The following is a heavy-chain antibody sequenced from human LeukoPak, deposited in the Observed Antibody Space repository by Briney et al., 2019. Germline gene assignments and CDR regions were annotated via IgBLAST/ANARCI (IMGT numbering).Heavy chain of an antibody. CDR3: ATDSAITVGSYYFDY. CDR1: GCTLTELS. V-gene: IGHV1-24*01. Sequence: ASVKVSCKVSGCTLTELSMHWVRQAPGKGLEWMGGFNPGDGETIYAQKFQGRVTMTEDTSTDTAYIELSSLRSEDTAVYYCATDSAITVGSYYFDYWGQGTLVTVSS. J-gene: IGHJ4*02. D-gene: IGHD1-26*01. CDR2: FNPGDGET.